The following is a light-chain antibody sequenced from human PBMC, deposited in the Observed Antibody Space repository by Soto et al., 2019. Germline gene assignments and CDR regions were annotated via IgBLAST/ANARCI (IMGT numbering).Light chain of an antibody. CDR1: QSVLYSSNNNNY. CDR2: WAS. Sequence: DIVMTQSPDSLAVSLGERATIDCKSSQSVLYSSNNNNYLAWYQQKPGQPPKLLIYWASTRKSGVPDRFSGSGSGPVFTLPTTSRQVEVVAVYYCLQFLIFPRPFAQGTKGE. V-gene: IGKV4-1*01. CDR3: LQFLIFPRP. J-gene: IGKJ1*01.